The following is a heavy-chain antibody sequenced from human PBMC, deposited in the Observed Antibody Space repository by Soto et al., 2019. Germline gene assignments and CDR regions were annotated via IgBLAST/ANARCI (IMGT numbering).Heavy chain of an antibody. Sequence: QVQLQESGPGLVKPSETLSLTCTVSGGSISPYYWSWIRQPPGKGLEWIGYIYYSGSTSYNPSLKSRLTRAVDTSKNQFSLNLSSMTAADTAFYYCARRGDWGSDEFDYWGQGTLVTVSS. D-gene: IGHD7-27*01. CDR1: GGSISPYY. V-gene: IGHV4-59*08. CDR2: IYYSGST. J-gene: IGHJ4*02. CDR3: ARRGDWGSDEFDY.